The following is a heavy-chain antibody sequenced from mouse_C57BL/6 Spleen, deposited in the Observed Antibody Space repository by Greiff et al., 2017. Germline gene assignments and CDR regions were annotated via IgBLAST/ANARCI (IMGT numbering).Heavy chain of an antibody. D-gene: IGHD3-3*01. CDR2: IDPSDSYT. CDR1: GYTFTSYW. CDR3: ARGGTWFAY. V-gene: IGHV1-69*01. Sequence: QVQLKQPGAELVMPGASVKLSCKASGYTFTSYWMHWVKQRPGQGLEWIGEIDPSDSYTNYNQKFKGKSTLTVDKSSSTAYRQLSSLTSADSAVYYCARGGTWFAYWGQGTLVTVSA. J-gene: IGHJ3*01.